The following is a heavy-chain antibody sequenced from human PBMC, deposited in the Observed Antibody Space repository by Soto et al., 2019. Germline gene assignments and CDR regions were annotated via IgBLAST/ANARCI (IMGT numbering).Heavy chain of an antibody. V-gene: IGHV3-23*01. D-gene: IGHD3-9*01. CDR1: GFTLTNYG. Sequence: EVQLLESGGGLVQPGGSLRLSCAASGFTLTNYGMSWVRQAPGKGLEWVSTISGSGSDTYYADSVKGRFTSSRDTSKSSLYLHMTSLRAEDTALYYCAKEGQYDLLAGYYYYWGQGTLVPVSS. CDR2: ISGSGSDT. J-gene: IGHJ4*02. CDR3: AKEGQYDLLAGYYYY.